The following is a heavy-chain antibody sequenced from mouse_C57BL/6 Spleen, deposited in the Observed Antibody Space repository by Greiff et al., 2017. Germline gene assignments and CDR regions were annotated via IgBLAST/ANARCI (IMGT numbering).Heavy chain of an antibody. CDR3: ARRGDYYDYGDWYFDV. J-gene: IGHJ1*03. V-gene: IGHV5-15*01. CDR2: ISNLAYSI. CDR1: GFTFSDYG. D-gene: IGHD2-4*01. Sequence: EVQLVESGGGLVQPGGSLKLSCAASGFTFSDYGMAWVRQAPRKGPEWVAFISNLAYSIYYADTVTGRFTISRENAKNTLYLEMSSLRSEDTAMYYCARRGDYYDYGDWYFDVWGTGTTVTVSS.